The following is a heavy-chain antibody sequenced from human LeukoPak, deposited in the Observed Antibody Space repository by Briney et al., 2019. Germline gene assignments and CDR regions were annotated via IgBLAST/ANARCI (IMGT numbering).Heavy chain of an antibody. CDR3: ARRTRSSSGWYHY. V-gene: IGHV1-8*01. D-gene: IGHD6-19*01. Sequence: ASVKVSCKASGYTFTSSDINWVRQATGQGLEWMGWMNPNSGNTGYAQKFQGRVTMTRNTSISTAYMELSSLRSEDTAVYYCARRTRSSSGWYHYWGQGTLVTVSS. J-gene: IGHJ4*02. CDR2: MNPNSGNT. CDR1: GYTFTSSD.